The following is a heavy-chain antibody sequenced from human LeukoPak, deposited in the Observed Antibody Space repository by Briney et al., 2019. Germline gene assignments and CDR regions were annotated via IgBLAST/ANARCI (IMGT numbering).Heavy chain of an antibody. J-gene: IGHJ3*02. Sequence: GGSLRLSCAAAGFTFEDYGISCLRQAPGKRLDWVSGIKWNGGRTGYTDCVKGRFNISREIAKHSLYSQMNTLRAEDTALHHFASDGLVWFGVAAVDIWGQGTMVTVSS. CDR3: ASDGLVWFGVAAVDI. V-gene: IGHV3-20*01. D-gene: IGHD3-10*01. CDR1: GFTFEDYG. CDR2: IKWNGGRT.